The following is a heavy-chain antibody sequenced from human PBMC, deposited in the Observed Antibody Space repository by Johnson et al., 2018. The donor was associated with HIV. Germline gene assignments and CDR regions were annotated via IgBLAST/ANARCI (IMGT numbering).Heavy chain of an antibody. CDR3: TSRYFDWLLSDAFDI. CDR1: GFTFSSYW. CDR2: IKQGGSEK. D-gene: IGHD3-9*01. Sequence: VQLVESGGGVVQPGRSLRLSYVAYGFTFSSYWMSWVRQAPGKGLEWVANIKQGGSEKYYVDSVKGRFTISRDNAKNSMSLQMNSLKTEDTAVYYCTSRYFDWLLSDAFDIWGQGTMVTVSS. J-gene: IGHJ3*02. V-gene: IGHV3-7*03.